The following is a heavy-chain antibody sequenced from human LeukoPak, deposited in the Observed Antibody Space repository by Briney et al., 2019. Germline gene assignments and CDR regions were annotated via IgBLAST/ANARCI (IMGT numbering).Heavy chain of an antibody. Sequence: SETLSLTCAVYGGSFSGYYWSWIRQPPGKGLEWIGEINHSGSTNYNPSLKSRVTISVDTSKNQFSLKLSSVTAADTAVYYCARGGGYSSSLKRFDPWGQGTLVTVSS. V-gene: IGHV4-34*01. CDR3: ARGGGYSSSLKRFDP. D-gene: IGHD6-6*01. CDR1: GGSFSGYY. CDR2: INHSGST. J-gene: IGHJ5*02.